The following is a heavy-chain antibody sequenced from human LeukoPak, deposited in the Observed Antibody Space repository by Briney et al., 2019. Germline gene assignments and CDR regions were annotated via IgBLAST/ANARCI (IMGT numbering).Heavy chain of an antibody. CDR1: GGSFSGYY. D-gene: IGHD3-9*01. V-gene: IGHV4-34*01. J-gene: IGHJ4*02. CDR3: ARGPGYDILTGYYHYFDY. Sequence: SETLSLTCAVYGGSFSGYYWSWIRQPPRKGLEWIGEINHSGSTNYNPSLKSRVTISVDTSKHQSSLKLSSVTAAETAVYYCARGPGYDILTGYYHYFDYWGQGTLVTVSS. CDR2: INHSGST.